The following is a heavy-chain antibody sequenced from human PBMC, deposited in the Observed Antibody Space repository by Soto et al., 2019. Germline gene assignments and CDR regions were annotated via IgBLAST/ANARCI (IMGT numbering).Heavy chain of an antibody. V-gene: IGHV4-39*07. CDR3: ASKFGELLADAFDI. D-gene: IGHD3-10*01. CDR1: SGSISSGGYY. CDR2: IYHSGST. J-gene: IGHJ3*02. Sequence: PSETLSLTCTVSSGSISSGGYYWSWIRQHPGKGLEWIGEIYHSGSTNYNPSLKSRVTISVDKSKNQFSLKLSSVTAADTAVYYCASKFGELLADAFDIWGQGTMVTVSS.